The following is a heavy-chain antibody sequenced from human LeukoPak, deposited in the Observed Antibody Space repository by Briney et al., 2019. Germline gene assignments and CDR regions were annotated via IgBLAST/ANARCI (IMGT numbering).Heavy chain of an antibody. V-gene: IGHV3-21*01. J-gene: IGHJ4*02. Sequence: PGGSLRLSCAASGFTFSSYSMNWVRQAPGKGLEWVSSISSSSSYIYYADSVKGRFTISRDNAKNSLYLQMNSLRAEDTAVYYCVRGRTYDYVWGSYRWYSFDYWGQGTLVTVSS. CDR1: GFTFSSYS. D-gene: IGHD3-16*02. CDR3: VRGRTYDYVWGSYRWYSFDY. CDR2: ISSSSSYI.